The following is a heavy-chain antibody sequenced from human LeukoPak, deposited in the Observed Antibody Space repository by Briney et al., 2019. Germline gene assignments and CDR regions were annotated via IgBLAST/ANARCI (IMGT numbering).Heavy chain of an antibody. J-gene: IGHJ4*02. CDR3: ARERIAAAGTNCYFDY. CDR2: IYYSGST. CDR1: GGSISSYY. Sequence: SETLSLTCTVSGGSISSYYWSWIRQPPGKGLEWIGYIYYSGSTNYNPSLKSRVTISVDTSKNQFSLKLSSVTAADTAVYYCARERIAAAGTNCYFDYWGQGTLVTVSS. V-gene: IGHV4-59*12. D-gene: IGHD6-13*01.